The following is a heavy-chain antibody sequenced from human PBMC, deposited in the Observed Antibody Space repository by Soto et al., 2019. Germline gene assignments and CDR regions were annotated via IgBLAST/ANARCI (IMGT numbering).Heavy chain of an antibody. Sequence: QVQLVQSGAEVKKPGSSVKVSCKASGGTFSSYAISWVRQAPGQGLEWMGGIIPIFGTANYAQKFQGRVTITADESTSTAYMERSSLRSEDTAVYYCAKQPSYYYDSSGRGYYFDYWGQGTLVTVSS. J-gene: IGHJ4*02. D-gene: IGHD3-22*01. CDR3: AKQPSYYYDSSGRGYYFDY. CDR1: GGTFSSYA. CDR2: IIPIFGTA. V-gene: IGHV1-69*01.